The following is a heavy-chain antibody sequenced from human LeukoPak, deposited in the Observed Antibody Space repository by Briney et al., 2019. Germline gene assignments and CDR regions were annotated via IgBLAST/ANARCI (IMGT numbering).Heavy chain of an antibody. J-gene: IGHJ6*02. CDR3: ARTLYGSGSYLDYYYYGMDV. Sequence: SETLSLTCTVSGGSISSGDYYWSWIRQPPGKGLEWIGYIYYSGSTYYNPSLKSRVTISVDTSKNQFSLELSSVTAADTAVYYCARTLYGSGSYLDYYYYGMDVWGQGTTVTVSS. CDR2: IYYSGST. V-gene: IGHV4-30-4*01. D-gene: IGHD3-10*01. CDR1: GGSISSGDYY.